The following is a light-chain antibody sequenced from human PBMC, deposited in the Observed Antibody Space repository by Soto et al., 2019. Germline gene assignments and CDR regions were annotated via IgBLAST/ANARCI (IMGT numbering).Light chain of an antibody. Sequence: QSALTQPASVSGSPGQSITISCTGTSSDVGGYNYVSWYQQHSGKAPKLMIYDVSNGPSGVSNRFSGSKSGNTASLTISGHQAEDEADYYCSSYTSSSTLLYVFGTGTKVTVL. CDR3: SSYTSSSTLLYV. V-gene: IGLV2-14*01. CDR2: DVS. CDR1: SSDVGGYNY. J-gene: IGLJ1*01.